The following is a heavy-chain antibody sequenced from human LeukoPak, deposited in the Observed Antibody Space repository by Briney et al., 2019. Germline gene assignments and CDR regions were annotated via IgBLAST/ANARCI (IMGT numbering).Heavy chain of an antibody. J-gene: IGHJ5*02. V-gene: IGHV4-39*01. CDR2: VYYTGTA. CDR1: GGSISNRLYY. Sequence: PSETPSLTCTISGGSISNRLYYWGWIRQRPGQGLEYIGGVYYTGTASYDPSFKSRVTMSVDTSRNQFSLKLTSMTDADTAFYYCARQTSRFDPWGQGILVTVSS. CDR3: ARQTSRFDP.